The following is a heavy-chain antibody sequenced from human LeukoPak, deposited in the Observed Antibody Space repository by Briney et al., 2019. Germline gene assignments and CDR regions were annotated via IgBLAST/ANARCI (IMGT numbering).Heavy chain of an antibody. D-gene: IGHD3-3*01. J-gene: IGHJ6*02. Sequence: ASVKVSCKASGYTFTDCYIHWVRQVPGQGLEWMGWVDPNSEGTNYAQKFQGRVTMTRDTSISTANMELSRLRSDDTAVYYCARVRFFYYGMDVWGQGTTVTVSS. V-gene: IGHV1-2*02. CDR2: VDPNSEGT. CDR1: GYTFTDCY. CDR3: ARVRFFYYGMDV.